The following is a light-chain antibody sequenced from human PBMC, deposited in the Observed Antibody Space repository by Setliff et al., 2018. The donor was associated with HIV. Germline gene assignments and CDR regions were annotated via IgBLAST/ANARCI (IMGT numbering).Light chain of an antibody. CDR2: EVS. CDR1: SNDVGGYNY. J-gene: IGLJ1*01. Sequence: QSALTQPASVSGSPGQSITISCTGSSNDVGGYNYVSWYQQRPGKAPKLMISEVSNRPSGVSNRFSGSKSGNTASLTISGLPAEDEADYYCSSYTSGSTRVFGTGTKVTV. CDR3: SSYTSGSTRV. V-gene: IGLV2-14*01.